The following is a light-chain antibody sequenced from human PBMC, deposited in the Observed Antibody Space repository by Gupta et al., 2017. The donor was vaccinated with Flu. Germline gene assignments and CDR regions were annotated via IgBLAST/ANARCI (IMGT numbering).Light chain of an antibody. Sequence: QSALNQPASVSGSPGQSITISCTGTSGDVGGYNYVSWYQQHPGKAPKLIIFAVSNRPAGASDRFSGSKSGNTASLTISGLQADDEADYYCSSYTNTNTLVIFGGGTKLTVL. CDR2: AVS. CDR3: SSYTNTNTLVI. J-gene: IGLJ2*01. CDR1: SGDVGGYNY. V-gene: IGLV2-14*01.